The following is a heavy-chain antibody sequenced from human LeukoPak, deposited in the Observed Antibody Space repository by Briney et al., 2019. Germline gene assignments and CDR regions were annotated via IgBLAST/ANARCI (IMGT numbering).Heavy chain of an antibody. D-gene: IGHD3-10*01. V-gene: IGHV4-34*01. CDR2: INHSGST. J-gene: IGHJ4*02. CDR3: ARGRMVRGVNFDY. CDR1: GVSFSGYY. Sequence: PSETLSLTCAVYGVSFSGYYWSWIRQPPGKGLEWIGEINHSGSTNYNPSLKSRVTISVDTSKNQFSLKLSSVTAADTAVYYCARGRMVRGVNFDYWGQGTLVTVSS.